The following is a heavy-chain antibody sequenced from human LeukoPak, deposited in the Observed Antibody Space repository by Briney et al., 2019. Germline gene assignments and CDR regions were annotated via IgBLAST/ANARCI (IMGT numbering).Heavy chain of an antibody. CDR3: ARAGITMVRGVLFDY. CDR1: GFTFSSYS. Sequence: GGSLRLSCAASGFTFSSYSMNWVRQAPGKGLEWVSYISSSSSTIYYADSVKGRFTISRDNAKNSLYLQMNSLRAEDTAVYYCARAGITMVRGVLFDYWGQGTLVTVSS. D-gene: IGHD3-10*01. J-gene: IGHJ4*02. CDR2: ISSSSSTI. V-gene: IGHV3-48*04.